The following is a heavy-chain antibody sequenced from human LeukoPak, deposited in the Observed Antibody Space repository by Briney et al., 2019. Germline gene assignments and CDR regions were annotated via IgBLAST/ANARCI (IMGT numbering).Heavy chain of an antibody. V-gene: IGHV1-2*02. J-gene: IGHJ4*02. D-gene: IGHD3-22*01. CDR2: INPNSGGT. CDR3: ARDLNPRYDSSGYYTGYDDY. CDR1: GYTFTGYY. Sequence: ASVTVSCKASGYTFTGYYMHWVRQAPGQGLEWMGWINPNSGGTNYAQKLQGRVTMTRDTSISTAYMELSRLRSDDTAVYYCARDLNPRYDSSGYYTGYDDYWGQGTLVTVSS.